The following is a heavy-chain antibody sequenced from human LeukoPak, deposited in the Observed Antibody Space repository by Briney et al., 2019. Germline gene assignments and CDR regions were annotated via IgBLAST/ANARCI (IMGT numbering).Heavy chain of an antibody. J-gene: IGHJ3*02. V-gene: IGHV3-72*01. CDR3: ARGVVYCDSSAEDDAFDI. Sequence: PGGSLRLSCAASGLTFSDHYMDWVRQAPGKGLEWVGRTRNKANSYTTEYAASVKGRFTISRDDSKNSLYLQMNSLKTEDTAVYYCARGVVYCDSSAEDDAFDIWDQGTMITVSS. CDR1: GLTFSDHY. CDR2: TRNKANSYTT. D-gene: IGHD3-22*01.